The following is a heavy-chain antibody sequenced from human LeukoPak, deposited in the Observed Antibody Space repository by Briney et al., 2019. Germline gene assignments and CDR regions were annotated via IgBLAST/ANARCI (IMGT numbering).Heavy chain of an antibody. CDR2: ISSADGAT. D-gene: IGHD6-19*01. CDR1: GFAFRNYA. V-gene: IGHV3-23*01. CDR3: ARDLSSGRPGY. Sequence: GGSLRLSCAASGFAFRNYAMSWVCQAPGKALEWVSAISSADGATHYADSVKGRFTVSRDNSKNTLYLQMNSLRAEDTAVYYCARDLSSGRPGYWGQGTLVTVSS. J-gene: IGHJ4*02.